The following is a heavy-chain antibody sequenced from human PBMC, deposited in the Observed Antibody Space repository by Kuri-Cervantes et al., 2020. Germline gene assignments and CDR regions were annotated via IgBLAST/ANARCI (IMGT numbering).Heavy chain of an antibody. CDR2: ISYDGSNK. Sequence: GGSLRLSCAASGFTFSSYGMHWVRQAPGKGLEWVAVISYDGSNKYYADSVKGRFTISRDNSKNTLYLQMNGLRAEDTAVYYCAKDCLDYYGSGSSNGMDVWGQGTTVTVSS. D-gene: IGHD3-10*01. J-gene: IGHJ6*02. CDR3: AKDCLDYYGSGSSNGMDV. V-gene: IGHV3-30*18. CDR1: GFTFSSYG.